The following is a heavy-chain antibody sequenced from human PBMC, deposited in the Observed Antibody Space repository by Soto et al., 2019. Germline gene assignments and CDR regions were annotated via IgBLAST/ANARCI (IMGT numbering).Heavy chain of an antibody. CDR1: GFTFSDYD. V-gene: IGHV3-11*04. CDR2: ISGVGDTM. D-gene: IGHD2-2*01. J-gene: IGHJ5*02. Sequence: GGSLRLSCAASGFTFSDYDMSWIRQAPGRGLEWVSYISGVGDTMYYADSVKGRFTISRDNAKNSLYLQMNSLRAEDTAVYYCARGLPVVPAATGLYWFDPWGQGTLVTVSS. CDR3: ARGLPVVPAATGLYWFDP.